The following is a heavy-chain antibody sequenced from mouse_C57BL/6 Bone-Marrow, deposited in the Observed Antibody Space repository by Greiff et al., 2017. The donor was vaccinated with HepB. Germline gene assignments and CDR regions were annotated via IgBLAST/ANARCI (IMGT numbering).Heavy chain of an antibody. CDR3: VRQRKHYAMDY. CDR1: GFSFNTYA. V-gene: IGHV10-1*01. CDR2: IRSKSNNYAT. J-gene: IGHJ4*01. Sequence: DVKLVESGGGLVQPKGSLKLSCAASGFSFNTYAMNWVRQAPGKGLEWVARIRSKSNNYATYYADSVKDRFTISRDDSESMLYLQINNLKTEDTAMYYCVRQRKHYAMDYWGQGTSVTVSS.